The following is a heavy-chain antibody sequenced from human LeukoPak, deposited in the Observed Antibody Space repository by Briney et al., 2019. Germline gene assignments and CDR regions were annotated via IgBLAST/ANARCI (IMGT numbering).Heavy chain of an antibody. J-gene: IGHJ1*01. CDR3: ARVLKDGYNNGNFQH. D-gene: IGHD5-24*01. CDR1: GYTFTGYY. CDR2: INPNSSAT. Sequence: ASVKVSCKASGYTFTGYYMHWVRQAPGQGLGWMGWINPNSSATNYARNFQGRVTMTRDTSITTAYMELSRLRSDDTAVYYCARVLKDGYNNGNFQHWGQGTLVTVSS. V-gene: IGHV1-2*02.